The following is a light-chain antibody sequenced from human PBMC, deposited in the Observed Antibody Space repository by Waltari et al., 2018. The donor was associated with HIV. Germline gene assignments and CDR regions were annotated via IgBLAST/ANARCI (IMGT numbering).Light chain of an antibody. J-gene: IGLJ3*02. CDR3: QSADSSGTWV. Sequence: SYELTQPPSVSVSPGQTARITCPGDALQKKNAYWYQQKPGQAPVLVIYKDSERPSGIPERFSGSSSGTTVTLTISGVQAEDEADYYCQSADSSGTWVFGGGTKLTVL. V-gene: IGLV3-25*03. CDR1: ALQKKN. CDR2: KDS.